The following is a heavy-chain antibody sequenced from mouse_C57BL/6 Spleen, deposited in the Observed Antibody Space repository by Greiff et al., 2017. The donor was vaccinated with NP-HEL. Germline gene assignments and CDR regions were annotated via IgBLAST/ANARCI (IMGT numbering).Heavy chain of an antibody. Sequence: VQLQQPGAELVKPGASVKMSCKASGYTFTSYWITWVKQRPGQGLEWIGDIYPGSGSTNYNEKFKSKATLTVDTSSSTAYMQLSSLTSEDSAVYYCARAPYYGSSLYWYFDVWGTGTTVTVSS. D-gene: IGHD1-1*01. CDR1: GYTFTSYW. V-gene: IGHV1-55*01. CDR2: IYPGSGST. J-gene: IGHJ1*03. CDR3: ARAPYYGSSLYWYFDV.